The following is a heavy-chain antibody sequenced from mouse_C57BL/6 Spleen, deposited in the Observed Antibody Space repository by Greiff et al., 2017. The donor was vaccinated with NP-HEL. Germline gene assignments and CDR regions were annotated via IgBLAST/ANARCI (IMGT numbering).Heavy chain of an antibody. D-gene: IGHD2-4*01. CDR1: GYAFTNYL. Sequence: QVQLQQSGAELVRPGTSVKVSCKASGYAFTNYLIEWVKQRPGQGLEWIGVINPGSGGTNYNEKFKGKATLTADKSSSTAYMQLSSLTSEDSAVYFCARSDDYGTGDWFAYWGQGTLVTVSA. CDR3: ARSDDYGTGDWFAY. V-gene: IGHV1-54*01. CDR2: INPGSGGT. J-gene: IGHJ3*01.